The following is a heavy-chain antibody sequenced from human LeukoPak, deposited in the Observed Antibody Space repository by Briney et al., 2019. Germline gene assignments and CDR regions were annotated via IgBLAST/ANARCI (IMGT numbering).Heavy chain of an antibody. D-gene: IGHD2-21*01. V-gene: IGHV3-30*02. J-gene: IGHJ4*02. CDR1: GFTFGGYA. CDR3: AKDPSSGCGGDCYYFDS. CDR2: IRYDGSKK. Sequence: GGSPRLSCAASGFTFGGYAMHWVRQAPGKGLEWVAYIRYDGSKKFYTDSVKGRFTISRDNSKNTLSLQMNSLKPEDTAVYFCAKDPSSGCGGDCYYFDSWGQGMLVTVSS.